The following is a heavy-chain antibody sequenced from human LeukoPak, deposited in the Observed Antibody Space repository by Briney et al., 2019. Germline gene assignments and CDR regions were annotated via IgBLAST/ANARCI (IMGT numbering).Heavy chain of an antibody. CDR1: GGSISSSNW. V-gene: IGHV4-4*02. Sequence: SETLSLTCAVSGGSISSSNWWSWVRQPPGKGLEWIGEIYHSGSTNYNPSLKSRVTISVDKSKNQFSLKLSSVTAADTAVYYCARVYYYDSSGYWGFFDYWGQGTLVTVSS. CDR2: IYHSGST. D-gene: IGHD3-22*01. CDR3: ARVYYYDSSGYWGFFDY. J-gene: IGHJ4*02.